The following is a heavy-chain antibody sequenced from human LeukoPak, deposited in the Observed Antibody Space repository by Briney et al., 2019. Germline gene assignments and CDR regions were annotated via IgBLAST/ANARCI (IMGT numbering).Heavy chain of an antibody. CDR3: ASDLYGSGSYYNL. V-gene: IGHV1-2*02. J-gene: IGHJ5*02. CDR2: INPNSGGT. CDR1: GYTFTGYY. Sequence: ASVKVSCKASGYTFTGYYMHWVRQAPGQGLEWMGWINPNSGGTNYAQKFQGRVTMTRDTSISTAYMELSRLRSDDTAVYYCASDLYGSGSYYNLWGQGTLVTVSS. D-gene: IGHD3-10*01.